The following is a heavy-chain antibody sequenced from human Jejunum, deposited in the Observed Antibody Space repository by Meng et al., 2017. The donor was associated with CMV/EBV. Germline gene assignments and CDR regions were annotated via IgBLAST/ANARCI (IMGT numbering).Heavy chain of an antibody. Sequence: SCAASGFIFADYTVHWVRQPQGKGLEWVYLIRDGRIYYEDSVKGRFTVSRDNNKNSLYLQMNSLRTDDTAIYYCAKEGDTMWFDSWGQGTRVTVSS. V-gene: IGHV3-43*01. CDR2: IRDGRI. J-gene: IGHJ5*01. CDR3: AKEGDTMWFDS. CDR1: GFIFADYT.